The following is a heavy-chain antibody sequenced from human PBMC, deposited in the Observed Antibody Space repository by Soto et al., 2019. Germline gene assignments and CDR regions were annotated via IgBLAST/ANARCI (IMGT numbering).Heavy chain of an antibody. D-gene: IGHD6-6*01. Sequence: EVQLVESGGVVVQPGGSLRLSCAASGFTFDAYTMHWVRQAPGKGLEWVSLISWGSPYTYYADSVKGRFTISRDNGQNSLYLQMNSLRTKATALYYCTKVSYPYSSSSETLFDDWGQGTLVTVSS. CDR2: ISWGSPYT. CDR1: GFTFDAYT. J-gene: IGHJ4*02. V-gene: IGHV3-43*01. CDR3: TKVSYPYSSSSETLFDD.